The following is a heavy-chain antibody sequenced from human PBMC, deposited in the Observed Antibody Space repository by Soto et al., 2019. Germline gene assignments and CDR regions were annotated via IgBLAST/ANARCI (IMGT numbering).Heavy chain of an antibody. J-gene: IGHJ3*02. CDR2: TYYRSKWYN. CDR1: ADSVSSNSAS. D-gene: IGHD3-9*01. V-gene: IGHV6-1*01. Sequence: SQTLSLTCAISADSVSSNSASWNWLRPSPSRGLEWLGRTYYRSKWYNDYAVSVKSRITINPDTSKNQFSLQLNSVTPEDTAVYYCARDKDPYDILTGYYLFRTAFNSWRQGTMVTVSS. CDR3: ARDKDPYDILTGYYLFRTAFNS.